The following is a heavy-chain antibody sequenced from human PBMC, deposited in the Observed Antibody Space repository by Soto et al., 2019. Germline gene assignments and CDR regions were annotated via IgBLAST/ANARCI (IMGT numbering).Heavy chain of an antibody. CDR3: ARVPRDSSSWHDAFDI. CDR1: GFTFSSSA. V-gene: IGHV3-30-3*01. D-gene: IGHD6-13*01. CDR2: LSYDGSNK. Sequence: QVQLVESGGGVVQPGRSLRLSFAASGFTFSSSAMHWVRQAPGKGLEWVSVLSYDGSNKYYADSGKGRFTISRDNSKNTLYLQMNRLRAEDTAVYYCARVPRDSSSWHDAFDIWGQGTMVTVSS. J-gene: IGHJ3*02.